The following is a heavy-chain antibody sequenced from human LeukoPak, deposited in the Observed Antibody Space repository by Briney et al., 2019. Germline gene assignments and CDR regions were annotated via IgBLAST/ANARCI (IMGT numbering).Heavy chain of an antibody. D-gene: IGHD1-26*01. CDR2: IIPIFGTA. Sequence: ASVKVSCKASGGTFSSYAISWVRQAPGQGLEWMGGIIPIFGTANYAQKFQGRVTITADESTSTACMELSSLRSEDTAVYYCAREFLAVGAKYYFDYWGQGTLVTVSS. V-gene: IGHV1-69*13. CDR1: GGTFSSYA. CDR3: AREFLAVGAKYYFDY. J-gene: IGHJ4*02.